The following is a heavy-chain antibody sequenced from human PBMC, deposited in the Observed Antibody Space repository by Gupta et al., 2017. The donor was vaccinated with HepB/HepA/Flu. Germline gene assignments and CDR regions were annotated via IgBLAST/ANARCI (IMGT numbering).Heavy chain of an antibody. Sequence: EVQLVESGGGLVKPGGSLRLSCAASGFTFRSYSMNWVRQAPGKGLEWVSSISSSSSYIYYADSVKGRFTISRDNAKNSLYLQMNSLRAEDTAVYYCARDGSPLVGPPYAFDIWGQGTMVTVSS. V-gene: IGHV3-21*01. CDR3: ARDGSPLVGPPYAFDI. J-gene: IGHJ3*02. CDR1: GFTFRSYS. D-gene: IGHD3/OR15-3a*01. CDR2: ISSSSSYI.